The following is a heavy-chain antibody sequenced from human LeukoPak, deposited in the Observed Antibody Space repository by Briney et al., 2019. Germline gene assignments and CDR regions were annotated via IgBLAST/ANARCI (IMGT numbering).Heavy chain of an antibody. J-gene: IGHJ4*02. D-gene: IGHD2/OR15-2a*01. Sequence: GRSLRLSCAPSGFTFSNYGMHWVREAPGKGLEWVAFISYGGTNQYYVDSVKGRFTISRDNYNNRLDLQMNSLRPEDTAVYYCARDSRPYSNDFDYWGQGTLVTVSS. CDR3: ARDSRPYSNDFDY. CDR2: ISYGGTNQ. CDR1: GFTFSNYG. V-gene: IGHV3-30*13.